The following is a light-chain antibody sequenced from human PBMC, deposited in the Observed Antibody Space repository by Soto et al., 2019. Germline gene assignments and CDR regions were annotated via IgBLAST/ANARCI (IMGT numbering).Light chain of an antibody. V-gene: IGKV3-11*01. J-gene: IGKJ5*01. CDR1: QTIGTS. CDR3: QQRSNWPIT. Sequence: EIVFTQSPTPLSFSPRGRATPFCRAGQTIGTSLVWSQQKPGQSPRLLIYDASHRATGVPARFSGIGSGTDFTLTISSLEPEDFAVYYCQQRSNWPITFGQGTRLEIK. CDR2: DAS.